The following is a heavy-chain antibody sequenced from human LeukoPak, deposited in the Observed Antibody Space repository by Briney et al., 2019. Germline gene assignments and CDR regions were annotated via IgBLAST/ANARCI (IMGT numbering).Heavy chain of an antibody. CDR3: ARDEDIVGVRSYYYHGMDV. CDR2: IIPILGIA. CDR1: GGTFTSYA. V-gene: IGHV1-69*04. D-gene: IGHD2-2*01. Sequence: GSSVKVSCKASGGTFTSYAINWVRQAPGQGLEWMGRIIPILGIANYAQNFQGRVTITADISTGTAYMELSSLRSEDTAVYYCARDEDIVGVRSYYYHGMDVWGQGTTVTVS. J-gene: IGHJ6*02.